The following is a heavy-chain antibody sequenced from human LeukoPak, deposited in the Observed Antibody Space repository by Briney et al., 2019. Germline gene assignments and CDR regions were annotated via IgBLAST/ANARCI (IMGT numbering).Heavy chain of an antibody. J-gene: IGHJ5*02. CDR2: ISYSGGT. D-gene: IGHD2-8*01. Sequence: PSGTLSLTCTVPGGSISNYYWNWIRQRPGKGLEWVGHISYSGGTKYNPSLQSRVTISIDTSKNQFSLNLSSVTAADTAVYYCARRVIMSAAGVPDTWLDPWGQGILVTVSS. CDR3: ARRVIMSAAGVPDTWLDP. V-gene: IGHV4-59*08. CDR1: GGSISNYY.